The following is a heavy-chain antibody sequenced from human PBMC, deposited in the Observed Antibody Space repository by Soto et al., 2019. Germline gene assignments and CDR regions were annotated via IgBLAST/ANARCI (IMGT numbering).Heavy chain of an antibody. Sequence: GGSLRLSCAASGFTFSGSAMHWVRQASGKGLEWVGRIRSKANSYATAYAASVKGRFTISRDDSKNTAYLQMNSLKTEDTAVYYCTRRSEVLEGDRRMLVVPAAMSGPVDYWGQGTLVTVSS. J-gene: IGHJ4*02. CDR1: GFTFSGSA. CDR3: TRRSEVLEGDRRMLVVPAAMSGPVDY. V-gene: IGHV3-73*01. D-gene: IGHD2-2*01. CDR2: IRSKANSYAT.